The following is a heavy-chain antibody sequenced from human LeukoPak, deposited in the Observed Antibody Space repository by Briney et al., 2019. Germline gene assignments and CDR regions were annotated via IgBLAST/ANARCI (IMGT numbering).Heavy chain of an antibody. V-gene: IGHV1-2*02. D-gene: IGHD3-3*01. CDR3: ARSSITIFGVVIGGY. CDR1: GYTFTGYY. J-gene: IGHJ4*02. Sequence: VSVKVSCKASGYTFTGYYMHWVRQAPGQGLEWMGWINPNSGGTNYAQKFQGRVTMTRDTSISTAYMELSRLRSDDTAVYYCARSSITIFGVVIGGYWGQGTLVTVSS. CDR2: INPNSGGT.